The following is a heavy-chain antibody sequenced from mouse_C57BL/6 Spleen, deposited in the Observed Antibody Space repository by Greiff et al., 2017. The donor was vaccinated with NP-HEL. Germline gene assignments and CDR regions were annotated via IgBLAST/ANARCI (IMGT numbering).Heavy chain of an antibody. Sequence: EVMLVESGGGLVQPGGSLSLSCAASGFTFTDYYMSWVRQPPGKALEWLGFIRNKANGYTTEYSASVKGRFTISRDNSQSILYLQMNALRAEDSATYYCARSNSFFDYWGQGTTLTVSS. J-gene: IGHJ2*01. CDR1: GFTFTDYY. V-gene: IGHV7-3*01. CDR3: ARSNSFFDY. CDR2: IRNKANGYTT.